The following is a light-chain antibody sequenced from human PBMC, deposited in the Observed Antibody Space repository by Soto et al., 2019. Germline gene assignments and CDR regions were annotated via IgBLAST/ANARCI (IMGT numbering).Light chain of an antibody. CDR1: SSDVGGYNY. CDR2: GNR. Sequence: QSALTQPPSASGSPGQSVAISCTGTSSDVGGYNYVSWYQQHPGKAPKLLIFGNRNRPSGVPDRFSGSRSGTSASLAITGLQAEDEADYYCQSQDNSLSGSYVFGTGTKVTVL. V-gene: IGLV2-8*01. J-gene: IGLJ1*01. CDR3: QSQDNSLSGSYV.